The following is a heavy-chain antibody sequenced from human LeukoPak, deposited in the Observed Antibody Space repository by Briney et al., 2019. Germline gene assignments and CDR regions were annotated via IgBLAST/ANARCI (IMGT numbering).Heavy chain of an antibody. J-gene: IGHJ4*02. CDR2: ISHSGNT. V-gene: IGHV4-4*02. D-gene: IGHD5-12*01. CDR3: ARIVGWGRSGYAGDF. CDR1: GGSISSPNW. Sequence: SETLSLTCAVTGGSISSPNWWTWVRQPPGKGLEWIGEISHSGNTNYNPSLKSRVTVSVDTSKNQFSLKLSSVTAADTAVYYCARIVGWGRSGYAGDFWGQGTLLTVSS.